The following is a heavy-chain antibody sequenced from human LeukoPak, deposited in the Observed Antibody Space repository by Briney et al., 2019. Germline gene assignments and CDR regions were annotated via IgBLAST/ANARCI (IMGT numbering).Heavy chain of an antibody. CDR2: ISWNSGSI. D-gene: IGHD6-6*01. Sequence: GGSLRLSCAASGFTFDDYAMHWVRQAPGTGLEWVSGISWNSGSIGYADSVKGRFTISRDNARNSLYLRMNSLRAEDTAVYYCARDPGAYSSSPIDYWGQGTLVTVSS. CDR3: ARDPGAYSSSPIDY. V-gene: IGHV3-9*01. CDR1: GFTFDDYA. J-gene: IGHJ4*02.